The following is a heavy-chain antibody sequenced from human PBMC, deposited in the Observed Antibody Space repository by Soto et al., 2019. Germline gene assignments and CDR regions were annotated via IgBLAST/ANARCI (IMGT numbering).Heavy chain of an antibody. V-gene: IGHV3-23*01. J-gene: IGHJ2*01. CDR1: GFTFSSYA. CDR2: ISGSGGST. D-gene: IGHD4-4*01. CDR3: ARRNSGWYFDL. Sequence: EVQLLESGGGLVQPGGSLRISCAASGFTFSSYAMSWVRQAPGKGLEWVSAISGSGGSTYYADSVKGRFTISRDNSKNTLYLQMNSLRAEDTAVYYWARRNSGWYFDLWGRGTLVTVSS.